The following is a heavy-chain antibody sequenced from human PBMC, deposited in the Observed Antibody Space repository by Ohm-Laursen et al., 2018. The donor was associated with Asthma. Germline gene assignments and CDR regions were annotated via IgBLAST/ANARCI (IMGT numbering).Heavy chain of an antibody. CDR3: AISLTTPGAFDI. D-gene: IGHD1/OR15-1a*01. Sequence: GSLRLSCAASGFIVSTKFMIWVRQAPGKGLDWVSVTFGSTGTNYADSVKGRFTISRDNSKNTIYLQMNSLRAEDTAVYYCAISLTTPGAFDIWGQGTMITVSS. J-gene: IGHJ3*02. V-gene: IGHV3-53*01. CDR2: TFGSTGT. CDR1: GFIVSTKF.